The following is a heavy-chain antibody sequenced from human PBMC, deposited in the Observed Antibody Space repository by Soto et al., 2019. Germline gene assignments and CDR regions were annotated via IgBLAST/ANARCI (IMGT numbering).Heavy chain of an antibody. J-gene: IGHJ3*02. CDR1: GGTFSSYA. CDR3: AREVHTAAFDI. D-gene: IGHD5-18*01. V-gene: IGHV1-69*13. CDR2: IIPIFGTA. Sequence: GASLKVSCKASGGTFSSYAVSWVRQAPGQGLEWMGGIIPIFGTANYAQEFQGRVTITADASTSTAYMELSSLRSDDTAIYYCAREVHTAAFDIWGQGTMVTVSS.